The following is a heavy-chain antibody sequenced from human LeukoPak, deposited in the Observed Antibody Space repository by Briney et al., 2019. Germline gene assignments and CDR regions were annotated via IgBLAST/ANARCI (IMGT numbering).Heavy chain of an antibody. CDR1: GFTFSSYS. V-gene: IGHV3-48*04. Sequence: GGSLRLSCAASGFTFSSYSMNWVRQAPGKGLEWVSYISISSSTIYYADSVRGRFTISRDNAKNSLYLQMNGLRAEDTAVYYCARDNRIVGGTIAAEWGQGTLVTVSS. CDR3: ARDNRIVGGTIAAE. D-gene: IGHD1-26*01. CDR2: ISISSSTI. J-gene: IGHJ4*02.